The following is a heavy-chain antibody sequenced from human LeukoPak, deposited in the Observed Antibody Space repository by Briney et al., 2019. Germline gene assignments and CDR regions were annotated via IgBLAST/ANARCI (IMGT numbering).Heavy chain of an antibody. CDR2: ISGSGGST. CDR3: ASLVVVAARTNWFDP. J-gene: IGHJ5*02. CDR1: GFTFSDYY. D-gene: IGHD2-15*01. Sequence: GGSLRLSCAASGFTFSDYYMSWVRQAPGKGLEWVSAISGSGGSTYYADSVKGRFTISRDNSKNTLYLQMNSLRAEDTAVYYCASLVVVAARTNWFDPWGQGTLVTVSS. V-gene: IGHV3-23*01.